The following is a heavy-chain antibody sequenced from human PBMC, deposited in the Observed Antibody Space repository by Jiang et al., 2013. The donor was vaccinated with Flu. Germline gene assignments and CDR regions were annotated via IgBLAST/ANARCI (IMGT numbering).Heavy chain of an antibody. CDR1: GFTFSSNA. CDR3: AKDPVVPTTAGILYNWF. Sequence: VQLLESGGSLVQPGGSLRLSCAASGFTFSSNALSWVRQAPGKGLEWVSGISNSGGNTYYADSVKGRFTISRDNSENTLYLQMNSLRAEDTAIYYCAKDPVVPTTAGILYNWF. D-gene: IGHD2-2*01. J-gene: IGHJ5*01. CDR2: ISNSGGNT. V-gene: IGHV3-23*01.